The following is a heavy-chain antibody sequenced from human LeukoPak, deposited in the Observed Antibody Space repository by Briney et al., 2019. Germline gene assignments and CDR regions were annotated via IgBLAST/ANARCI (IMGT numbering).Heavy chain of an antibody. Sequence: GGPLRLSCAASGFTFSRYWMSWVRQAPGKGLEWVANMKQDGSEKYYVDSVKGRFTVSRDNAKNLLYLQMNSLRAEDTAVYYCAKGAHHYGDYEPIDYWGQGTLVTVSS. D-gene: IGHD4-17*01. CDR2: MKQDGSEK. CDR3: AKGAHHYGDYEPIDY. CDR1: GFTFSRYW. V-gene: IGHV3-7*05. J-gene: IGHJ4*02.